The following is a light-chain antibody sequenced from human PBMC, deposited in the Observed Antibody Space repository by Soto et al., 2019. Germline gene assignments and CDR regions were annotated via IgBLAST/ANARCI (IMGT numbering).Light chain of an antibody. V-gene: IGKV3-15*01. CDR3: QEYNDWRPIT. J-gene: IGKJ4*01. CDR2: DAS. Sequence: ELVLTQSPGTLSLSPGEGATLSCRASQSVINYLAWYQQKPGQAPRLLIYDASTRATGIPVRFSGSVSGTEFTLTITSLQFEDFAAYYCQEYNDWRPITFGGGTKVDIK. CDR1: QSVINY.